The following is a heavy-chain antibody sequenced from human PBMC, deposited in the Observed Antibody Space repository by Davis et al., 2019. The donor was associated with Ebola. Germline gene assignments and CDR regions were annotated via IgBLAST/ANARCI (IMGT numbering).Heavy chain of an antibody. CDR1: GGTFSNYA. V-gene: IGHV1-69*13. CDR3: ARDPTTGGWYTPSGFDY. CDR2: IIPMFGTA. D-gene: IGHD6-19*01. J-gene: IGHJ4*02. Sequence: AASVKVSCKASGGTFSNYAISWVRQAPGQGLEWMGGIIPMFGTANYAQKFQGRVTITADESTSTAYMELSSLRSDDTAVYYCARDPTTGGWYTPSGFDYWGQGTLVTVSS.